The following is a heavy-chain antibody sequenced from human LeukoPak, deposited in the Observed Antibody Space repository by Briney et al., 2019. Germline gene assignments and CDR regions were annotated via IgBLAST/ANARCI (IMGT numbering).Heavy chain of an antibody. CDR3: ARDVDTAIRGAFDI. CDR2: IIPIFGTA. Sequence: ASVKVSCKASGGTFSSYAISWVRQAPGQGLEWMGGIIPIFGTANYAQKFQGRVTITADESTSTAYMELSSLRWEDTAVYYCARDVDTAIRGAFDIWGQGTMVTVSS. J-gene: IGHJ3*02. D-gene: IGHD5-18*01. CDR1: GGTFSSYA. V-gene: IGHV1-69*13.